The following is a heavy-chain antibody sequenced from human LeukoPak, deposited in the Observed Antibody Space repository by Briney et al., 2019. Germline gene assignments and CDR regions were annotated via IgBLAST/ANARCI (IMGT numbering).Heavy chain of an antibody. D-gene: IGHD1-26*01. CDR1: GFTFRSYW. Sequence: PGGSLRLSCAASGFTFRSYWMSWVRQAPGKGLEWVANIKQDGIEIYYVDSVKGRFTISRDNAKNSLYLQTNSLRAEDTALYYWGRVFYRGSSPDTGYWGRETLVTVS. CDR2: IKQDGIEI. CDR3: GRVFYRGSSPDTGY. V-gene: IGHV3-7*03. J-gene: IGHJ4*02.